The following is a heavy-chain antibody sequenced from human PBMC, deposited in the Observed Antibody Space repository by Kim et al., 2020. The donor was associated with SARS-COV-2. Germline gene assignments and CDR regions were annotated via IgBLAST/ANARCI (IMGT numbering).Heavy chain of an antibody. Sequence: SETLSLTCTVSGGSISSYYWSWIRQPAGKGLEWIGRIYTSGSTNYNPSLKSRVTMSVDTSKNQFSLKLSSVTAADTAVYYCARDAGIAAAGNYYYGMDVWGQGTTVTVSS. CDR2: IYTSGST. D-gene: IGHD6-13*01. J-gene: IGHJ6*02. CDR1: GGSISSYY. V-gene: IGHV4-4*07. CDR3: ARDAGIAAAGNYYYGMDV.